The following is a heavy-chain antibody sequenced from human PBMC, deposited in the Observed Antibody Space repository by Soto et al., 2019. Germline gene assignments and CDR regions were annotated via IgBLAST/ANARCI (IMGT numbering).Heavy chain of an antibody. CDR1: GLTFTRYS. CDR3: ARESEDLTSNFDY. V-gene: IGHV3-21*06. Sequence: LRLSCAASGLTFTRYSMNWVRQAPGKGLEWVSSISSTTNYIYYGDSMKGRFTISRDNAKNSLYLEMNSLRAEDTAVYYCARESEDLTSNFDYWGQGTLVTVSS. CDR2: ISSTTNYI. J-gene: IGHJ4*02.